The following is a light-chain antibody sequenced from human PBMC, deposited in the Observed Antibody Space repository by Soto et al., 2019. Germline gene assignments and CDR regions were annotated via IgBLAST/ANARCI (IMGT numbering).Light chain of an antibody. CDR2: AAS. J-gene: IGKJ4*01. CDR1: QGISNA. Sequence: DIQMTQSPSSLSASVGDRVTITGRASQGISNALGWYQQKPGKAHKRLIYAASSLQSGFPSRFSGSGSGTEFTLTISSLQPEDFATYYWLQHNSYPLNFGGGTKVEIK. CDR3: LQHNSYPLN. V-gene: IGKV1-17*01.